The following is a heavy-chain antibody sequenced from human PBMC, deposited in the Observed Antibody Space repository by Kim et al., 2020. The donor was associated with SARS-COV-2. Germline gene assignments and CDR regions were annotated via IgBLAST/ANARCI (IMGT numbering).Heavy chain of an antibody. D-gene: IGHD3-10*01. J-gene: IGHJ6*02. V-gene: IGHV6-1*01. CDR2: TYYRSKWYN. CDR1: GDSVSSNSAA. Sequence: SQTLSLTCAISGDSVSSNSAAWNWIRQSPSRGLEWLGRTYYRSKWYNDYAVSVKSRITINPDTSKNQFSLQLNSVTPEDTAVYYCAREHYYGSGTNYYYYGMDVWGQGTTVTVSS. CDR3: AREHYYGSGTNYYYYGMDV.